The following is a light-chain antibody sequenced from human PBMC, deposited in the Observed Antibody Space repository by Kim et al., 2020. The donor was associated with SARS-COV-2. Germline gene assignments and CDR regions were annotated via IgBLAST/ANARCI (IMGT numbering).Light chain of an antibody. CDR1: SSDVGSYNL. CDR2: EVS. J-gene: IGLJ2*01. CDR3: CSYAGSSTFV. V-gene: IGLV2-23*02. Sequence: QSALTQPASVSGSPGQSITISCTGTSSDVGSYNLVSWYQQYPGKAPKLMIYEVSKRPSGGSNRFSGSKSGNTASLTISGLQAEDEADYFCCSYAGSSTFVFGGGTKLTVL.